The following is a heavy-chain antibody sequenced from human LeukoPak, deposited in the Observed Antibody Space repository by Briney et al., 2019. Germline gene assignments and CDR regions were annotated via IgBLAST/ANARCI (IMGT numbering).Heavy chain of an antibody. V-gene: IGHV4-4*07. CDR1: DGSISNYY. J-gene: IGHJ3*02. CDR2: IHTSGST. Sequence: SETLSLTCTVSDGSISNYYWNWIRQPAGKGLEWIGRIHTSGSTNYNPSLKSRVTMSVDTSKNQLSLKLNSVTAADTAVYYCAREFRYYYGSGILDAVDIWGQGTMVTVSS. CDR3: AREFRYYYGSGILDAVDI. D-gene: IGHD3-10*01.